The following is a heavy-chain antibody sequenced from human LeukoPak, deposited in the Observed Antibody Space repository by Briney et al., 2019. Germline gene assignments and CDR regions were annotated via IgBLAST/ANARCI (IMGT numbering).Heavy chain of an antibody. V-gene: IGHV3-7*03. CDR2: IKQDGSEK. J-gene: IGHJ5*02. CDR1: GFTFSSYW. D-gene: IGHD6-6*01. CDR3: ARGRIAARHWFDP. Sequence: PGGSLRLSCAASGFTFSSYWMSWVRQAPGKGLEWVANIKQDGSEKYYVDSVKGRFTISRDNAKNSLYLQMNSLRAEDTAVYYCARGRIAARHWFDPWGQGTLVTVSS.